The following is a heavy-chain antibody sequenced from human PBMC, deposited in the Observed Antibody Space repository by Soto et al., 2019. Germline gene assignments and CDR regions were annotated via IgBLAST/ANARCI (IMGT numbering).Heavy chain of an antibody. V-gene: IGHV3-21*01. D-gene: IGHD6-19*01. CDR2: ISSSSTYI. CDR1: GFTFSTYS. CDR3: LIAVAGAFAPDY. J-gene: IGHJ4*02. Sequence: EVQLVESGGGLVKPGGSLRLSCAASGFTFSTYSMNWVRQAPGKGLEWVSYISSSSTYIYYADSVKGRFTISRDNAENSRYLQMNSLRAEDTAVYYCLIAVAGAFAPDYWGQGTLVTVSS.